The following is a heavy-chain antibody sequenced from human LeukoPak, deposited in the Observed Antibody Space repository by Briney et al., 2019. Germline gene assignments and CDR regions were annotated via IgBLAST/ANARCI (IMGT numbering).Heavy chain of an antibody. CDR2: ISAYNGNT. V-gene: IGHV1-18*01. J-gene: IGHJ6*02. Sequence: ASVKVSCKASGYTFASYGISWVRQAPGQGLEWMGWISAYNGNTNYAQKLQGRVTMTTDTSTSTAYMELRSLRSDDTAVYYCARAIGVELPPRNYYYYGMDVWGQGTTVTVSS. CDR1: GYTFASYG. D-gene: IGHD3-10*01. CDR3: ARAIGVELPPRNYYYYGMDV.